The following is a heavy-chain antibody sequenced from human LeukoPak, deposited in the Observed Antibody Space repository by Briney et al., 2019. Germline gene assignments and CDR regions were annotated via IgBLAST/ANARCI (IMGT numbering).Heavy chain of an antibody. Sequence: GGSLRLSCAASGFTFSDYAMNWVRQAPGKGLEWVSGISRSGSAIYYADSVKGRFTISRDNAKNTLYLRLNSLRADDTAVYYCAKDEYCSSTSCYLFDYWGQGTLVTVSS. CDR1: GFTFSDYA. D-gene: IGHD2-2*01. CDR3: AKDEYCSSTSCYLFDY. V-gene: IGHV3-23*01. CDR2: ISRSGSAI. J-gene: IGHJ4*02.